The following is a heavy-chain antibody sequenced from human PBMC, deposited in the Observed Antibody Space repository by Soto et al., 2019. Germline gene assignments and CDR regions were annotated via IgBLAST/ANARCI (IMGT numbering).Heavy chain of an antibody. J-gene: IGHJ4*02. Sequence: EVQLVESGGGSVQPGGSLRLSCPASGITLSHFWMYWVRQAPGKGLVWVSRINNDGSGTSYADFAKGRFTISRDDAKNTLYLQMNSLRAEDTALYYCTTAFEYWGRGTLVTVSS. CDR2: INNDGSGT. CDR3: TTAFEY. CDR1: GITLSHFW. V-gene: IGHV3-74*01.